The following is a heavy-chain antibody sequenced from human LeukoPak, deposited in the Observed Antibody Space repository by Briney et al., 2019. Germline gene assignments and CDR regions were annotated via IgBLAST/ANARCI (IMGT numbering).Heavy chain of an antibody. J-gene: IGHJ4*02. V-gene: IGHV1-58*01. CDR3: ARTRKQWLARGDYFDY. D-gene: IGHD6-19*01. CDR1: GFTFTSSA. Sequence: SVKVSCKASGFTFTSSAVQWVRQARGQRLEWIGWIVVGSGNTNYAQKFQGRVTMTRNTSISTAYMELSSLRSEDTAVYYCARTRKQWLARGDYFDYWGQGTLVTVSS. CDR2: IVVGSGNT.